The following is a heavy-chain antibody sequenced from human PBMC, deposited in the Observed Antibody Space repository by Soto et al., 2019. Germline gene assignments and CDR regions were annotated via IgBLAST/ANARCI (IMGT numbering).Heavy chain of an antibody. CDR2: ISDSGGLT. D-gene: IGHD6-6*01. Sequence: GGSLRLSCAASGFTFSSYAMSWVRQAPGKGLEWVSGISDSGGLTYNADSVKGRFTISRDNSKNTLYLQMNSLRAEDTAVYYCARRAFGSSRAFDIWGQGTVVTVSS. CDR1: GFTFSSYA. CDR3: ARRAFGSSRAFDI. V-gene: IGHV3-23*01. J-gene: IGHJ3*02.